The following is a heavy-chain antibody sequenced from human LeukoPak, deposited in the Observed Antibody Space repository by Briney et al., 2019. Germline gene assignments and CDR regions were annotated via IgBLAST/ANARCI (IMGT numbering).Heavy chain of an antibody. Sequence: ASVTVSFKASGYTFTIYGISWVRQAPGQGLEWMGWISAYNGNTNYAQKLQGRVTMTTDTSTSTAYMELRSLRSDDTAVYYCARAGSSSWYGSYYYYGMDVWGQGTTVTVSS. D-gene: IGHD6-13*01. J-gene: IGHJ6*02. CDR3: ARAGSSSWYGSYYYYGMDV. V-gene: IGHV1-18*01. CDR1: GYTFTIYG. CDR2: ISAYNGNT.